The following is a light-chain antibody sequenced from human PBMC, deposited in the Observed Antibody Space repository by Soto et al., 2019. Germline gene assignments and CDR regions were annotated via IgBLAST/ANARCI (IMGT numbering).Light chain of an antibody. CDR3: QQYARSPFT. CDR1: QSVTNNY. Sequence: VLTQSPGALSLSPGERATLSCRASQSVTNNYLAWYQKKPGQAPRVLISGASNRATGIPDRFSGRGSGTDFTLTISRLEPEDFAVYYCQQYARSPFTFGQGTELEIK. CDR2: GAS. V-gene: IGKV3-20*01. J-gene: IGKJ2*01.